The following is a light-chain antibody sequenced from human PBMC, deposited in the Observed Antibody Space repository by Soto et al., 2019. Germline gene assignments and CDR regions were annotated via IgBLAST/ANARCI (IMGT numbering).Light chain of an antibody. V-gene: IGKV3-20*01. CDR3: QQYGNSPDT. Sequence: EIVLTQSPGTLSLSPGKRATLSCRASQSVRSNYLAWYQQIPGQAPRVLIYDASSRATGIPDSFSGSGSETDYTLTVSRLEPEDFAVYYCQQYGNSPDTFGGGTKVEIK. J-gene: IGKJ4*01. CDR2: DAS. CDR1: QSVRSNY.